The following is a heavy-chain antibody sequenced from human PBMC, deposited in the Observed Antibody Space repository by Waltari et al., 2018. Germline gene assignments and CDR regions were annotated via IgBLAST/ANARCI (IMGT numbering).Heavy chain of an antibody. CDR1: GFTFPTFV. CDR3: AREYYGLLAGYYLDF. J-gene: IGHJ4*02. CDR2: ISNSGSKT. V-gene: IGHV3-48*03. Sequence: VQRVVSGGALVQPGGPLRLSCAVSGFTFPTFVMNWVRQAPGRGLEWISYISNSGSKTEYADSVRGRFTVSRDNAKSSLYLEMNSLRAEDTAIYYCAREYYGLLAGYYLDFWGQGTLVTVSS. D-gene: IGHD3-9*01.